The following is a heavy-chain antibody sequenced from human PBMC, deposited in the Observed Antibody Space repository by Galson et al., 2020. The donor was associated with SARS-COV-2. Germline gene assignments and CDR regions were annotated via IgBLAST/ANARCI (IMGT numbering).Heavy chain of an antibody. CDR3: ASAIAVAYDSLLY. V-gene: IGHV3-33*01. CDR2: IWYDGSNK. J-gene: IGHJ4*02. D-gene: IGHD6-19*01. CDR1: GFTFSSYG. Sequence: SCAASGFTFSSYGMHWVRQAPGKGLEWVAVIWYDGSNKYYADSVKGRFTISRDNSKNTLYLQMNSLRAEDTAVYYCASAIAVAYDSLLYWGQGTLVTVSS.